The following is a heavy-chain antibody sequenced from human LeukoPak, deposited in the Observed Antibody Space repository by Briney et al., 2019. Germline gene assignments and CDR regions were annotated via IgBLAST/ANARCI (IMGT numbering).Heavy chain of an antibody. J-gene: IGHJ4*02. CDR2: ISSSSSTI. D-gene: IGHD6-13*01. V-gene: IGHV3-48*01. CDR3: ARTDRGGIAAAGTLTPFDY. Sequence: GGSLRLSCAASGFTFSSYSMNWVRQAPGKGLEWVSYISSSSSTIYYADSVKGRFTISRDNAKNSLYLQMNSLRAEDTAVYYCARTDRGGIAAAGTLTPFDYWGQGTLVTVSS. CDR1: GFTFSSYS.